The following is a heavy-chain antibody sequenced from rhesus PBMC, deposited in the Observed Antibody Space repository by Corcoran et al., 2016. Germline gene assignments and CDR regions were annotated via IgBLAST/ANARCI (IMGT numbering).Heavy chain of an antibody. D-gene: IGHD2-8*01. CDR3: AKDTLPYCSGGVCYADY. J-gene: IGHJ4*01. V-gene: IGHV3S5*01. CDR2: INSGGGST. CDR1: GFTFSSYG. Sequence: EVQLVETGGGLVQPGGSLKLSCAASGFTFSSYGMSWVRQAPGKGLEWVSAINSGGGSTYYADCVKGRFTISRDNSKTTLSLQMNSLRAEDTAVYYCAKDTLPYCSGGVCYADYWGQGVLVTVSS.